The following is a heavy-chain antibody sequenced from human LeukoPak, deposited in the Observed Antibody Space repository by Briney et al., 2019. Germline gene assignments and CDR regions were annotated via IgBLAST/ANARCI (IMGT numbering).Heavy chain of an antibody. J-gene: IGHJ3*02. Sequence: GGCRRLSCAASGFTFSSYSMNWVRQAPGKGLEWVSYISYSSSTLYYADCVEGRFTISRDNAKNSLYLQMNSLRDEDTAVYYCARDRHWAFDIWGQRTMVSVSS. CDR2: ISYSSSTL. CDR3: ARDRHWAFDI. CDR1: GFTFSSYS. V-gene: IGHV3-48*02.